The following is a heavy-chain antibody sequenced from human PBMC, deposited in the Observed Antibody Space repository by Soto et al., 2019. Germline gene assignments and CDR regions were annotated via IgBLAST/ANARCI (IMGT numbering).Heavy chain of an antibody. CDR3: ARSIAVPSSHIDH. J-gene: IGHJ4*02. CDR1: GGSISGYY. Sequence: PSETLSLTCSVSGGSISGYYWSWIRQAPGKGLEWIGYVYDTGSTSYNPSLQSRVTISVDTSKKQSSLSLRLVTAADTAVYFCARSIAVPSSHIDHWGQGTRVTVSS. V-gene: IGHV4-59*01. CDR2: VYDTGST. D-gene: IGHD6-6*01.